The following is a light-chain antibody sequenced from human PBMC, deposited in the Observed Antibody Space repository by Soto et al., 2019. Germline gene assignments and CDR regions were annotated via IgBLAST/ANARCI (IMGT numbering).Light chain of an antibody. Sequence: EIVLTQSPGTLSFSPGEGATLSCRASQSVSSSYLAWYQQKPGQAPRLLIYGASSRATGIPDRFSGSGSGTDFTLTISRLEPEDFAVYYCQQYGSSPETFGQGTKVDIK. J-gene: IGKJ1*01. V-gene: IGKV3-20*01. CDR1: QSVSSSY. CDR3: QQYGSSPET. CDR2: GAS.